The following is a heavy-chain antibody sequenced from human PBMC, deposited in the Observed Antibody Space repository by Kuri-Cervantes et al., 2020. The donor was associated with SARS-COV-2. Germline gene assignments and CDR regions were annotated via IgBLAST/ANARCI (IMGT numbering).Heavy chain of an antibody. CDR3: ASATIFGVVTPWFLPRDAFDI. CDR1: ETTFPNYD. J-gene: IGHJ3*02. V-gene: IGHV1-2*02. CDR2: INPNSGGT. D-gene: IGHD3-3*01. Sequence: ASVKVSCKAPETTFPNYDINWVRQATGQGLEWMGWINPNSGGTNYAQKFQGRVTMTRDTSISTAYMELSRLRSDDTAVYYCASATIFGVVTPWFLPRDAFDIWGQGTMVTVSS.